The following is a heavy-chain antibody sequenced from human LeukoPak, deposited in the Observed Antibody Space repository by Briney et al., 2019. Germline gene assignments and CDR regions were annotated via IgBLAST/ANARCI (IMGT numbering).Heavy chain of an antibody. D-gene: IGHD1-26*01. CDR1: GFTFDDYA. Sequence: PGRSLRLSCAASGFTFDDYAMYWVRQAPGKGLEWVSGISWNSGFIGYADSVKGRFTISRDNAENSLYLQMNSLRPEDTALYYCAKDRKWELLVGHAFDIWGQGTMVTVSS. CDR3: AKDRKWELLVGHAFDI. J-gene: IGHJ3*02. CDR2: ISWNSGFI. V-gene: IGHV3-9*01.